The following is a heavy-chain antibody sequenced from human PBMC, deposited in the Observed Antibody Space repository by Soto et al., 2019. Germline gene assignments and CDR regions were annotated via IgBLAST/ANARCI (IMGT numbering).Heavy chain of an antibody. Sequence: GGSLRLSCAASGFTFDFYALSWVRQAPGKGLDWVSGISGSGGSAYYADSVKGRFTISRDNSKNTLYMQMNSLRAEDTAMYYCAKDAPYYYDSSGYYGPFVYWGQGTLVTVSS. V-gene: IGHV3-23*01. CDR3: AKDAPYYYDSSGYYGPFVY. J-gene: IGHJ4*02. CDR2: ISGSGGSA. CDR1: GFTFDFYA. D-gene: IGHD3-22*01.